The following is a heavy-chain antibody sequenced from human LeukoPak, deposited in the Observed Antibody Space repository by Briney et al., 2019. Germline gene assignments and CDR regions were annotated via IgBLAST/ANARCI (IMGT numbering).Heavy chain of an antibody. J-gene: IGHJ4*02. CDR2: INHSGST. CDR3: ARDGDGDGFDY. V-gene: IGHV4-34*01. CDR1: GGSFSGYY. D-gene: IGHD7-27*01. Sequence: SETLSLTCAVYGGSFSGYYWSWIRQPPGKGLEWIGEINHSGSTNYNPSLKSRVTISVDTSKNQFSLKLSSVTAADTAVYYCARDGDGDGFDYWGQGTLVTVSS.